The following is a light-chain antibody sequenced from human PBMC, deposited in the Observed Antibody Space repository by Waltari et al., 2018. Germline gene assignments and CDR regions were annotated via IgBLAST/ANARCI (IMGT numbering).Light chain of an antibody. CDR1: QSVSTK. CDR3: QQYEKWPTT. J-gene: IGKJ5*01. CDR2: AAS. V-gene: IGKV3-15*01. Sequence: IVVTQSPASLSVSPGERATLSCRASQSVSTKLGWYQQRPGQAPRLLIYAASTRAIGIPARFSGGGSGTEFTLTISILQSEDLGIYYCQQYEKWPTTFGQGTRLDSK.